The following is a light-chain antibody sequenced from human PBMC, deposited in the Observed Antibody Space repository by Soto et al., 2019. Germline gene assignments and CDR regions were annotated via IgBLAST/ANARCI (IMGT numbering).Light chain of an antibody. V-gene: IGKV1-27*01. CDR1: QVISNY. J-gene: IGKJ1*01. Sequence: DIQMTQSPSSLSASVGDRVTITCRASQVISNYLAWYQQKPGKVPKLLIYVAFSLQSGVPSRFSGSGSGAEFTHTISSLQPEDGATYYCQQYNSVPWTFGQGTKVEIK. CDR2: VAF. CDR3: QQYNSVPWT.